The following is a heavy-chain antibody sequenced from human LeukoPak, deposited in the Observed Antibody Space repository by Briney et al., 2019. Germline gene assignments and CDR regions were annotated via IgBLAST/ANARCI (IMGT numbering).Heavy chain of an antibody. CDR1: GFTFSSYS. J-gene: IGHJ4*02. Sequence: GGSLRLSCAASSGFTFSSYSMNWVRQAPGKGLEWVSSITSSGTYIYYADSVKGRFTISRDNAKNSLSLQLNSLRAEDTAVYYCARDYLAAQWLLSGGDYWGQGTLVTVSS. V-gene: IGHV3-21*01. D-gene: IGHD5-12*01. CDR2: ITSSGTYI. CDR3: ARDYLAAQWLLSGGDY.